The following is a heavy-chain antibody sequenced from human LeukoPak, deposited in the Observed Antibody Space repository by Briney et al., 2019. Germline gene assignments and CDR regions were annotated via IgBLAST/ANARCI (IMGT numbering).Heavy chain of an antibody. CDR3: AKDVGYSSSSRVGNDAFDI. J-gene: IGHJ3*02. V-gene: IGHV3-23*01. D-gene: IGHD6-6*01. CDR1: GFTFSSYA. CDR2: ISGSGGST. Sequence: PGGSLRLSRAASGFTFSSYAMSWFHQAPGKGLEWVSAISGSGGSTYYADSMKGRFTISRDNSKNTLYLQLDSQRAEDTAVYYCAKDVGYSSSSRVGNDAFDIWGQGTVVTVSS.